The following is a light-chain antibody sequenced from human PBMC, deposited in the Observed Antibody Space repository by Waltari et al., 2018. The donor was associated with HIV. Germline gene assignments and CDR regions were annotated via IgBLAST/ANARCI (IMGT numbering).Light chain of an antibody. J-gene: IGKJ1*01. CDR3: HQSFNTPWT. V-gene: IGKV1-39*01. CDR2: SAS. Sequence: DIQMTQSPSSLSASIGDRVTITCRASQSIVNYLKWFQQKPGEAPKLLILSASTLQNDVPSRFSGSGSGTEFTLTISSLQPEDFATYYCHQSFNTPWTFGQGTKVEVK. CDR1: QSIVNY.